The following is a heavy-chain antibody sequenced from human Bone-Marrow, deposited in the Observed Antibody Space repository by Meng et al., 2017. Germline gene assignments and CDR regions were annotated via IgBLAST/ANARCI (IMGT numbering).Heavy chain of an antibody. CDR1: GYNFPDYY. V-gene: IGHV1-2*06. D-gene: IGHD6-25*01. Sequence: ASVKVSCKPSGYNFPDYYIHWVRRAPGQGLEWMGRINPKSGDTHYAQKFQARVTMTGVTSISTAYMELSGLRSEDTAMYYCARDEDISAAGKLVGDYWGQGTLVTVSS. J-gene: IGHJ4*02. CDR2: INPKSGDT. CDR3: ARDEDISAAGKLVGDY.